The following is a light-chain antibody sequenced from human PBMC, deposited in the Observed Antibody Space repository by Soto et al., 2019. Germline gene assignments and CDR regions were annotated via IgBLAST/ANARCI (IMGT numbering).Light chain of an antibody. CDR2: GSS. CDR1: QSINSA. Sequence: EIVMTQSPATLSVSPGDRATLSCRASQSINSALAWYQQKPGQAPRLLIYGSSTRATAIAERFSASGSGTVSTLTSRRQQSEVSADYYCQQYHYWWTFGQGTKVEIK. J-gene: IGKJ1*01. V-gene: IGKV3-15*01. CDR3: QQYHYWWT.